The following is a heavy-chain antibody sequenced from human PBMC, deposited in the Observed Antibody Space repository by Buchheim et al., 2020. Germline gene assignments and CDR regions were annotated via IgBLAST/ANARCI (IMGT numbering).Heavy chain of an antibody. Sequence: QVQLQQWGAGLLKPSETLSLTCAVYGGSFSGYYWSWIRQPPGKGLEWIGEINHSGSTNYNPSLKSRVTISVDTSKNQFSLKLSAVTAADTAVYYCARCCSGGSWDYYYYGMDVWGQGTT. D-gene: IGHD2-15*01. CDR3: ARCCSGGSWDYYYYGMDV. CDR1: GGSFSGYY. V-gene: IGHV4-34*01. J-gene: IGHJ6*02. CDR2: INHSGST.